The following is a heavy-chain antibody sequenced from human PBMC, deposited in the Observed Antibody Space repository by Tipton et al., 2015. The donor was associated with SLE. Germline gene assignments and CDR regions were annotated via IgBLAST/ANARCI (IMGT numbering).Heavy chain of an antibody. V-gene: IGHV4-4*07. CDR3: ARGAARRRYFDY. Sequence: TLSLTCTVSGASVSSFCWNWIRQSPGKGLEWIGRIYTSGSTNYNPSLKSRVTISVDTSKNQFSLKLSSVTAADTAVYYCARGAARRRYFDYWGQGTLVTVSS. CDR1: GASVSSFC. D-gene: IGHD6-6*01. CDR2: IYTSGST. J-gene: IGHJ4*02.